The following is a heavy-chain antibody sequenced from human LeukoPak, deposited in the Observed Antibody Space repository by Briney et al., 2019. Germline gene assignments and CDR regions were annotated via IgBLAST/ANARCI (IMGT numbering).Heavy chain of an antibody. CDR3: ARDLYGSGTRFDY. CDR2: ISYSGST. V-gene: IGHV4-59*01. Sequence: PSETLSLTCAVSGGSISSYFWHWIRQPPGKGVEWIGYISYSGSTNYNLSLKSRVTISRDTSKNQFSLKLSSVTAADTAVYYCARDLYGSGTRFDYWGQGALVTVSS. J-gene: IGHJ4*02. D-gene: IGHD3-10*01. CDR1: GGSISSYF.